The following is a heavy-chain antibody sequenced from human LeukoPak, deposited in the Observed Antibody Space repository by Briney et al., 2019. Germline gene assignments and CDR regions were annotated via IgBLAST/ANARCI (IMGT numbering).Heavy chain of an antibody. J-gene: IGHJ6*02. CDR3: ARDEAGLRDFWSGYYLYYYYGMDV. V-gene: IGHV3-30*19. CDR2: ISYDGSNK. CDR1: GFTFSSYG. D-gene: IGHD3-3*01. Sequence: GGSLRLSCAASGFTFSSYGVHWVRQAPGKGLEWVAVISYDGSNKYYADSVKGRFTISRDNSKNTLYLQMNSLRAEDTAVYYCARDEAGLRDFWSGYYLYYYYGMDVWGQGTTVTVSS.